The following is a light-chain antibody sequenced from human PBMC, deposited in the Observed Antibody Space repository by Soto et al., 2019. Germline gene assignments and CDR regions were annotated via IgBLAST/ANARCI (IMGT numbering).Light chain of an antibody. J-gene: IGKJ2*01. CDR3: QQRTYWPPYT. CDR1: QSVSSY. V-gene: IGKV3-11*01. CDR2: DAS. Sequence: EIVLTQSPATLSLSPGERATLSCRASQSVSSYLAWYQHKPGQAPRVLIYDASNRATGIPARFSGSGSGTDFTLTISSLEPEDFATYYCQQRTYWPPYTFGQGTKLEIK.